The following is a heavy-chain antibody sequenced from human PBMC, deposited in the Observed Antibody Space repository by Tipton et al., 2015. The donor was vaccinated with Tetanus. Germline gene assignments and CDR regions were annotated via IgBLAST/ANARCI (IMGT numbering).Heavy chain of an antibody. CDR2: IYYSGST. CDR3: ARDYYDSSGPGWFDP. D-gene: IGHD3-22*01. J-gene: IGHJ5*02. Sequence: TLSLTCTVSGGSVSSGSYYWSWIRQPPGKGLEWIGYIYYSGSTNYNPSLKSRVTISVDTSKNQFSLKLSSVTAADTAVYYCARDYYDSSGPGWFDPWGQGTLITVSS. CDR1: GGSVSSGSYY. V-gene: IGHV4-61*01.